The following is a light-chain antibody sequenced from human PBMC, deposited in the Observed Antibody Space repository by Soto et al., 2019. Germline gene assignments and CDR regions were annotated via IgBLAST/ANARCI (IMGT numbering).Light chain of an antibody. CDR2: AAS. J-gene: IGKJ4*01. V-gene: IGKV1-12*01. Sequence: DIQMTQSPSSLAAAVGDRVTITCRASQLISSWLVWYQQKPGHAPKLLIYAASNLQSGVPSRFSGSAPGTEFTLAISSLQPEAFATSYCQHASTFPFTFGGGTEVQI. CDR3: QHASTFPFT. CDR1: QLISSW.